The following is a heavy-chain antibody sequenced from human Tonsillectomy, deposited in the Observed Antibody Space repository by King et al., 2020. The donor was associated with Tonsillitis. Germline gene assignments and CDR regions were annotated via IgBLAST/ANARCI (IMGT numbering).Heavy chain of an antibody. CDR2: INPNSGGT. CDR1: GYTFTGYY. J-gene: IGHJ1*01. V-gene: IGHV1-2*02. CDR3: ARAGVVAVAGMFAEYFQH. Sequence: HVQLVQSGAEVKKPGASVKVSCKASGYTFTGYYMHWVRQAPGQGLEWMGWINPNSGGTNYEQKFQGRVTMTRATDISTANMELSRLRSDDTAVYYCARAGVVAVAGMFAEYFQHWGQGALVTVSS. D-gene: IGHD6-19*01.